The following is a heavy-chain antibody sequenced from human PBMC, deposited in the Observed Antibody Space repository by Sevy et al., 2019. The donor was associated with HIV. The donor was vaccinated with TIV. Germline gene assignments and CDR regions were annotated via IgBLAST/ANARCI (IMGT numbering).Heavy chain of an antibody. V-gene: IGHV1-24*01. Sequence: ASVKVSCKVSGHTLSELAIHWVRQAPGKGLEWMGGFDPEDAETIYPQKFQGRVTMTEDTSTDTAYMELSSLRSEDTAVYYCATGGYDDSSYSPAEFDFWGQGTLVTVSS. CDR1: GHTLSELA. D-gene: IGHD3-22*01. CDR3: ATGGYDDSSYSPAEFDF. J-gene: IGHJ4*02. CDR2: FDPEDAET.